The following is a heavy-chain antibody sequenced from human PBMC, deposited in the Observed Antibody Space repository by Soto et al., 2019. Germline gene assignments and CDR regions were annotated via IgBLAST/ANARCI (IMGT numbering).Heavy chain of an antibody. D-gene: IGHD3-10*01. CDR2: IYPSGGST. CDR1: GYTFTNYY. J-gene: IGHJ4*02. Sequence: ASVKVSCKASGYTFTNYYMHWVRQAPGQGLEWMGIIYPSGGSTRNAQKFQGRVTMTRDTSTSTVYMELSSLRSEDTAVYYCARDFSGPMDYWGRGTLVTVSS. V-gene: IGHV1-46*01. CDR3: ARDFSGPMDY.